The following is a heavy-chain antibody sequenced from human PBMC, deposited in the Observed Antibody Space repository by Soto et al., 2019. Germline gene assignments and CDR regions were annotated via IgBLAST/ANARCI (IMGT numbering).Heavy chain of an antibody. J-gene: IGHJ6*03. CDR3: ARGINMVRGVIVYYYYMDV. D-gene: IGHD3-10*01. Sequence: SETLALTCTVSGGSISSYYWSWIRQPPGKVLELIGYIYYSGSTNYNPSLKSRVTISVDTSKNQFSLKLSSVTAADTAVYYCARGINMVRGVIVYYYYMDVWGKGTTVTVSS. CDR2: IYYSGST. V-gene: IGHV4-59*08. CDR1: GGSISSYY.